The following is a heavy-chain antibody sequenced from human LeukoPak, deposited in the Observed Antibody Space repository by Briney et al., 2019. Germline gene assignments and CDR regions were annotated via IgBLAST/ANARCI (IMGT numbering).Heavy chain of an antibody. J-gene: IGHJ6*02. CDR2: IYYSGST. CDR1: GGSISSYY. Sequence: SETLSLTCTVSGGSISSYYWSWTRQPPGKGLEWIGYIYYSGSTNYNPSLKSRVTISVDTSKNQFSLKLSSVTAADTAVYYCARGPSSWYGDYYGMDVWGQGTTVTVSS. V-gene: IGHV4-59*01. D-gene: IGHD6-13*01. CDR3: ARGPSSWYGDYYGMDV.